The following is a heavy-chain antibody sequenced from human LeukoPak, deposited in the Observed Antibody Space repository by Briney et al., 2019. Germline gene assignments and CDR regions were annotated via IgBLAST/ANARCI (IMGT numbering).Heavy chain of an antibody. CDR1: GGSISSSGYY. Sequence: SETLSLTCTVSGGSISSSGYYWGWIRQPPGKGLEWIASIYYSGSTYYNPSLKSRVTISVDTSKNQLSLKLSSVTAADTAVYYCARGLISSGYSPYFDYWGQGTLVTVYS. D-gene: IGHD3-22*01. V-gene: IGHV4-39*01. CDR2: IYYSGST. J-gene: IGHJ4*02. CDR3: ARGLISSGYSPYFDY.